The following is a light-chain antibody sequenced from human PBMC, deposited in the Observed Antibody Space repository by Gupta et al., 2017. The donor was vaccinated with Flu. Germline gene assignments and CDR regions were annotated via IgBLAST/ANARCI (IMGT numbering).Light chain of an antibody. CDR1: QDINNW. V-gene: IGKV1-12*01. CDR2: TAS. J-gene: IGKJ2*03. CDR3: QQAHSIPHS. Sequence: IQLTQSPSSVSASVGDRVTITCRASQDINNWVAWFQQKPGEAPKLLMYTASSLHSGAPSRFSASGSGTDFTLTIRGLQREDFASYYCQQAHSIPHSFGQGTKVEI.